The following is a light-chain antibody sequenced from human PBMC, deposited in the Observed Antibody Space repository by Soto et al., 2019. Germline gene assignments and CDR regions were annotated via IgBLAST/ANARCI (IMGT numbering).Light chain of an antibody. J-gene: IGLJ7*01. CDR2: EAT. CDR1: SNDVGGYDL. V-gene: IGLV2-23*02. Sequence: QSAPTQPASVSGSPGQSITISCTGTSNDVGGYDLVSWYQHHPGKAPKLMIYEATKRPSGVSDRFSGSKSGNTASLTISALQAEDEADYSCCSFAGGATFVFGGGTQLTVL. CDR3: CSFAGGATFV.